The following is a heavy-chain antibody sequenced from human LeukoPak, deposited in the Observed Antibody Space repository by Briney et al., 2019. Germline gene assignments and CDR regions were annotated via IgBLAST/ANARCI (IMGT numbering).Heavy chain of an antibody. CDR1: GFTFSNYA. CDR3: VKASSSSPQYNWFDA. Sequence: LPGGSLRLSCAASGFTFSNYAMSWVRQAPGKGLEWVSTLSGTGGSTYYADSVKGRFTISRDDSKNTLYLQVSSLRAEDTALYYCVKASSSSPQYNWFDAWGQGTLVTVSS. V-gene: IGHV3-23*01. D-gene: IGHD6-6*01. J-gene: IGHJ5*02. CDR2: LSGTGGST.